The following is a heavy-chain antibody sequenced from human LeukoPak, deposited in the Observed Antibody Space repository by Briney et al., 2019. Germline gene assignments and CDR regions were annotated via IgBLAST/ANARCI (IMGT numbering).Heavy chain of an antibody. J-gene: IGHJ3*02. Sequence: ASVKVSCKASGYTSTGYYMHWVRQAPGQGLEWMGRINPNSGGTNYAQKFQGRVIMTRDTSISTAYMELSRLRSDDTAVYYCARTVGATTYDAFDIWGQGTMVTVSS. V-gene: IGHV1-2*06. D-gene: IGHD1-26*01. CDR1: GYTSTGYY. CDR3: ARTVGATTYDAFDI. CDR2: INPNSGGT.